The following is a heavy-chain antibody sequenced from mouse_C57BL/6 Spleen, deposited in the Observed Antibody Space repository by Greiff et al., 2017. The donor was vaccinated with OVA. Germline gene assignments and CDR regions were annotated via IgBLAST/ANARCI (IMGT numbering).Heavy chain of an antibody. D-gene: IGHD1-1*01. CDR2: INPNNGGT. Sequence: EVQLQQSGPELVKPGASVKISCKASGYTFTDYYMNWVKQSHGKSLEWIGDINPNNGGTSYNQKFKGKATLTVDKSSSTAYMELRSLTSEDSAVYYCARDPYYHGSSDLDYWGQGTTLTVSS. J-gene: IGHJ2*01. V-gene: IGHV1-26*01. CDR3: ARDPYYHGSSDLDY. CDR1: GYTFTDYY.